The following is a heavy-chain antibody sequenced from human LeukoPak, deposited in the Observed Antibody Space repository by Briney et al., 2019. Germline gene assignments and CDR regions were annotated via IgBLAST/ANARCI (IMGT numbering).Heavy chain of an antibody. V-gene: IGHV3-74*01. CDR3: ARVGVGTTFDY. CDR2: INTDGSST. CDR1: GFTFSVYW. D-gene: IGHD1-26*01. Sequence: PGGSLRLSCAASGFTFSVYWTYWVREAPGKGVVWVSRINTDGSSTAYADYVKGRFTISRNNAKNTLYLQVDSLRAEDTAVYYGARVGVGTTFDYWGQGTLVTVSS. J-gene: IGHJ4*02.